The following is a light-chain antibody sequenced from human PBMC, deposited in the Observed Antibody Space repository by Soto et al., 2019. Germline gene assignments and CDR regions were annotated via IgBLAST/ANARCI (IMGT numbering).Light chain of an antibody. CDR1: SAHSTYA. Sequence: QAVVTQSPSASASLGASVKLTCTLSSAHSTYAIAWHQQQPEKGPRYLMKLNSDGSHSRGGGIPDRFSGSSSGAERYLTISGLQSEDEADYYCQTWGTGMVFGGGTKLTVL. CDR2: LNSDGSH. J-gene: IGLJ2*01. V-gene: IGLV4-69*01. CDR3: QTWGTGMV.